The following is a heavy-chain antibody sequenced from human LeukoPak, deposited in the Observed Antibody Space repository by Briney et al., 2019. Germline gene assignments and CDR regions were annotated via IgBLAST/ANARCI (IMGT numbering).Heavy chain of an antibody. CDR3: ARDYYDSSSYYYEFDY. Sequence: ASVKVSCKASGYTFTNYAMHWVRQAPGQRLKWMGWINAGNGNTKYSQKFQGRVTITRDTSASTAYMELSSLRSEDTAVYYCARDYYDSSSYYYEFDYWGQGTLVTVSS. CDR2: INAGNGNT. V-gene: IGHV1-3*01. CDR1: GYTFTNYA. J-gene: IGHJ4*02. D-gene: IGHD3-22*01.